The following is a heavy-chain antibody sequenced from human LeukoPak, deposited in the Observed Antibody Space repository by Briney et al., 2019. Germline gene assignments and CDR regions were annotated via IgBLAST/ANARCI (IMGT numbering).Heavy chain of an antibody. D-gene: IGHD3-10*01. CDR1: GGSFSGYY. V-gene: IGHV4-34*01. CDR2: INHSGST. J-gene: IGHJ4*02. CDR3: ARAYGSGSYYDY. Sequence: SETLSLTCAVYGGSFSGYYWGWIRQPPGKGLEWIGEINHSGSTNYNPSLKSRVTISVDTSKNQFSLKLSSVTAADTAVYYCARAYGSGSYYDYWGQGTLVTVSS.